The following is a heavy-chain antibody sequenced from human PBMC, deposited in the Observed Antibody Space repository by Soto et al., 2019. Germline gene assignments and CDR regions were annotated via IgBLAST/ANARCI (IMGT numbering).Heavy chain of an antibody. D-gene: IGHD3-3*01. Sequence: PGGSLRLSCAASGFTFSSYGMHWVRQAPGKGLEWVAVIWYDGSNKYYADSVKGRFTISRDNSKNTLYLQMNSLRAEDTAVYYCARDAGPYDFWSGFWFDPWGQGTLVTVSS. J-gene: IGHJ5*02. CDR2: IWYDGSNK. CDR3: ARDAGPYDFWSGFWFDP. CDR1: GFTFSSYG. V-gene: IGHV3-33*01.